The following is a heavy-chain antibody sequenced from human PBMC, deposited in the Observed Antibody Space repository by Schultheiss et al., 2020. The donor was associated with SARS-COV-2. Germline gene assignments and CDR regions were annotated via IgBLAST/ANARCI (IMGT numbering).Heavy chain of an antibody. Sequence: SETLSLTCIVSGGSISSYYWSWVRQPAGKGLEWIGHIYPSGTTNYNPSLKSRVTISVDTSKNQFSLKLSSVTAADTAVYYCASAGITGTTLRVWGQGTLVTVSS. V-gene: IGHV4-4*07. D-gene: IGHD1-7*01. CDR1: GGSISSYY. J-gene: IGHJ4*02. CDR2: IYPSGTT. CDR3: ASAGITGTTLRV.